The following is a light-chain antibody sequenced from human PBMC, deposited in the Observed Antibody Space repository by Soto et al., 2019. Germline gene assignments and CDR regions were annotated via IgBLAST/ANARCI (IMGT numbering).Light chain of an antibody. CDR3: QQYNAWPGT. Sequence: EILMTQSPVTLSVPPGERATLSCRASQSVSSNLAWYQQKPGQAPSLLIYGAFTRATGVPARFGGSGSGTQFTLTISSLQSEDFGTYYCQQYNAWPGTFGQGTKVDIK. V-gene: IGKV3-15*01. CDR2: GAF. CDR1: QSVSSN. J-gene: IGKJ1*01.